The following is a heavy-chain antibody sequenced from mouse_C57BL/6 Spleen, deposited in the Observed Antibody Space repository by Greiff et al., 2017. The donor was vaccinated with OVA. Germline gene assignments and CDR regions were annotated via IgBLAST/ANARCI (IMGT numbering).Heavy chain of an antibody. J-gene: IGHJ1*03. Sequence: QVQLQQSGAELVRPGASVKLSCKASGYTFTDYYINWVKQRPGQGLEWIARIYPGSGNTYYNEKFKGKATLTAAKSSRTAYMQLSSLTSEDSAGYFCARQGYGSSYWYFDVWGTGTTVTVSS. V-gene: IGHV1-76*01. CDR1: GYTFTDYY. D-gene: IGHD1-1*01. CDR3: ARQGYGSSYWYFDV. CDR2: IYPGSGNT.